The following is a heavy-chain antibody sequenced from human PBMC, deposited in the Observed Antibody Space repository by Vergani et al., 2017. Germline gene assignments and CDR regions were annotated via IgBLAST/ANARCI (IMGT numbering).Heavy chain of an antibody. D-gene: IGHD2-2*02. J-gene: IGHJ4*02. CDR3: ARDCSSTSCHNY. CDR1: GYTFTGYY. Sequence: QVQLVQSGAEVKKPGASVKVSCKASGYTFTGYYMHWVRQAPGQGLGWIGWINPNSGGTNYAQRFQGRVTMTRDTSISTAYMELSRLRSAGTAVYYCARDCSSTSCHNYWGQGTLVTVSS. CDR2: INPNSGGT. V-gene: IGHV1-2*02.